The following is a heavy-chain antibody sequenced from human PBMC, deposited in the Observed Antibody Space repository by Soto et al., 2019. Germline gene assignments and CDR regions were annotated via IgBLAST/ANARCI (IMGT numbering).Heavy chain of an antibody. D-gene: IGHD2-21*01. CDR3: ARRIPFGYGMDV. CDR2: ITSNGGNT. Sequence: PGGSLRLSCAASGFTFSSYAMHWVRQAPGKGLEYVSAITSNGGNTDYASSVKGRFTISRDNSKNTLYLQMGSLRAEDMAVYYSARRIPFGYGMDVWGQGTTVTVSS. V-gene: IGHV3-64*01. CDR1: GFTFSSYA. J-gene: IGHJ6*02.